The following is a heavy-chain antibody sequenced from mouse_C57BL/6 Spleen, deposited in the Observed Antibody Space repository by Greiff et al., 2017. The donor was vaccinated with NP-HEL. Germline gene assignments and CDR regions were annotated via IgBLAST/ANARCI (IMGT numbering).Heavy chain of an antibody. Sequence: QVQLQQPGTELVKPGASVKLSCKASGYTFTSYWMHWVKQRPGQGLEWIGNINPSNGGTNYNEKFKSKATLTVDKSSSTAYMQLSSLSSEDSAVYDCAREDEYDCVDYAMDYWGQGTSVTVSS. D-gene: IGHD2-4*01. V-gene: IGHV1-53*01. CDR2: INPSNGGT. CDR1: GYTFTSYW. J-gene: IGHJ4*01. CDR3: AREDEYDCVDYAMDY.